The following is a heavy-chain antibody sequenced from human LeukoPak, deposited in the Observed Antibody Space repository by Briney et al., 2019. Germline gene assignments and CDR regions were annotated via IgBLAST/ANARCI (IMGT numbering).Heavy chain of an antibody. V-gene: IGHV3-15*01. CDR3: TTVPPFLTDVDY. Sequence: KPGGSLRLSCAASGFTFSNAWMSWVRQAPGKGLEWVGRIKSKTDGGTTDYAAPVKGRFPISRDDSKNTLYLQMNSLKTEDSAVYYCTTVPPFLTDVDYWGQGTLVSVSS. D-gene: IGHD2/OR15-2a*01. J-gene: IGHJ4*02. CDR2: IKSKTDGGTT. CDR1: GFTFSNAW.